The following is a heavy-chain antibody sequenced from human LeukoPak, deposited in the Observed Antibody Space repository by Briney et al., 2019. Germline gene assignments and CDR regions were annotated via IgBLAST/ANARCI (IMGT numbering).Heavy chain of an antibody. J-gene: IGHJ4*02. CDR1: GGSISSSSYY. CDR2: INHSGSI. V-gene: IGHV4-39*07. D-gene: IGHD3-22*01. CDR3: ARGRVVRRPIDY. Sequence: SETLSLTCTVSGGSISSSSYYWGWIRQPPGKGLEWIGEINHSGSINNNPSLKSRLTISVETSKNPFSLTLCSVTAADTAVYYCARGRVVRRPIDYWGQGTLVAVSS.